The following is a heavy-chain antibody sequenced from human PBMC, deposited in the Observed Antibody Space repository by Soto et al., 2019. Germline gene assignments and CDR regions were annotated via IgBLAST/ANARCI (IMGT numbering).Heavy chain of an antibody. V-gene: IGHV3-15*01. Sequence: GGSLRLSCAASGFTFSSYEMNWVRQAPGKGLEWVGRIKSKTNGGTTDYAAPVKGRFAISRDDSKNTLYLQMNSLKTEDAAVYYCTTDDPINKYWGQGTLVTVSS. CDR3: TTDDPINKY. CDR1: GFTFSSYE. CDR2: IKSKTNGGTT. J-gene: IGHJ4*02.